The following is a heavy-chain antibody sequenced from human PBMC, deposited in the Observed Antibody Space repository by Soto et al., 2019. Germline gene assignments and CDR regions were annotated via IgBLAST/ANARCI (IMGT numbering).Heavy chain of an antibody. V-gene: IGHV4-31*03. CDR2: IYYSGST. CDR1: GGSISGSSYY. D-gene: IGHD3-22*01. CDR3: ARTPWYYYDRSGYFAY. J-gene: IGHJ4*02. Sequence: SETLSLTCTVSGGSISGSSYYWGWIRQHPGKGLEWIGYIYYSGSTYYNPSLKSRVTISVDTSKNQFSLKLSSVTAADTAVYYCARTPWYYYDRSGYFAYWGQGALVTVSS.